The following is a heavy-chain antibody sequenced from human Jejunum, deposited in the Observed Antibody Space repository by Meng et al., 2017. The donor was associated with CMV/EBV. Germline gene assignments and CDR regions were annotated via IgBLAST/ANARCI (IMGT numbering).Heavy chain of an antibody. D-gene: IGHD1-1*01. CDR3: ARANWNSSPPSYCYYMDV. J-gene: IGHJ6*03. CDR2: MKQDGSEE. Sequence: GSYWMSWVRRSPGKGLEWVANMKQDGSEEYYVDSVKSRFTISRDNGENSLYLQMNSLRAEDTAVYYCARANWNSSPPSYCYYMDVWGQGTTVTVSS. V-gene: IGHV3-7*01. CDR1: GSYW.